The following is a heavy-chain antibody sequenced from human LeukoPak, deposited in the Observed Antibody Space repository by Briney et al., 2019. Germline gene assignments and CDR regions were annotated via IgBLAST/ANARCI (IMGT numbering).Heavy chain of an antibody. J-gene: IGHJ5*02. V-gene: IGHV4-59*01. D-gene: IGHD3-22*01. Sequence: SETLSLTCAVYGGSFSGYYWSWIRQPPGKGLEWIGYIYYSGSTNYNPSLKSRVTISVDTSKNQFSLKLSSVTAADTAVYYCARSRSGYYPWGQGTLVTVSS. CDR3: ARSRSGYYP. CDR2: IYYSGST. CDR1: GGSFSGYY.